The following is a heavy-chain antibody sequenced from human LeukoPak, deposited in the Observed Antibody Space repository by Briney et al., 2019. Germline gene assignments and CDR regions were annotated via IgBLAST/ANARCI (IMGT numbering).Heavy chain of an antibody. J-gene: IGHJ4*02. V-gene: IGHV1-18*01. D-gene: IGHD3-10*01. CDR3: ASSTVLLWFGELLPTRFDY. Sequence: GASVKVSCKASGYTFTSYGISWVRQAPGQGLEWMGWISAYNGNTNYAQKLQGRVTMTTDTSTSTAYMELRSLRSDDTAVYYCASSTVLLWFGELLPTRFDYWGQGTLVTVSS. CDR2: ISAYNGNT. CDR1: GYTFTSYG.